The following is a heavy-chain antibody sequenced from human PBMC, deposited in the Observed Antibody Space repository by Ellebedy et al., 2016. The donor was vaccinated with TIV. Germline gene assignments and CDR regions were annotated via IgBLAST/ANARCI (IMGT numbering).Heavy chain of an antibody. J-gene: IGHJ5*02. CDR3: ASVVVPENWFDP. D-gene: IGHD2-2*01. CDR1: GGSVSSGSYY. Sequence: SETLSLXCTVSGGSVSSGSYYWSWIRQPPGKGLEWIGYIYYSGSTNYNPSLKSRVTISVDTSKNQFSLKLSSVTAADTAVYYCASVVVPENWFDPWGQGTLVTVSS. CDR2: IYYSGST. V-gene: IGHV4-61*01.